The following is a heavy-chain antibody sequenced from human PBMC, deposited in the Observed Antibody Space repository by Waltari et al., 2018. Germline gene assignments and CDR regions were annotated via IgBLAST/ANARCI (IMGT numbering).Heavy chain of an antibody. Sequence: EVQLVESGGGLVQPGGSLRLSCAASEFTFSGYWVHWVRQAPGKGLVWVSRINSDESSTSSADSVKGRFTISRDNAKNTLYLQMNSLRAEDTAVYYCASQNGGNSWWLDPWGQGTLVTVSS. V-gene: IGHV3-74*01. CDR1: EFTFSGYW. CDR3: ASQNGGNSWWLDP. D-gene: IGHD2-21*02. CDR2: INSDESST. J-gene: IGHJ5*02.